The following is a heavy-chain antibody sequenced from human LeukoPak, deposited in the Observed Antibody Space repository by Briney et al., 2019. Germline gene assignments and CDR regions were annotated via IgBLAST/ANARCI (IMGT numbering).Heavy chain of an antibody. CDR2: IYSGGSK. CDR3: ARDYCSSTSCYEDWFDP. V-gene: IGHV3-66*02. CDR1: GFTFSSNY. D-gene: IGHD2-2*01. Sequence: PGXSLRLSCAASGFTFSSNYMSWVRQAPGKGLEWVSVIYSGGSKNYSESVKGRFNISREKSKKKMYHQKNSLRAEDTAVYYCARDYCSSTSCYEDWFDPWGQGTLVTVSS. J-gene: IGHJ5*02.